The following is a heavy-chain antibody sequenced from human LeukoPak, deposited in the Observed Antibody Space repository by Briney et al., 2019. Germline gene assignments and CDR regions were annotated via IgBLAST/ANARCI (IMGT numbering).Heavy chain of an antibody. CDR1: GYTFTGYY. V-gene: IGHV1-2*02. CDR3: ARSGPIVVVPAAILAY. J-gene: IGHJ4*02. D-gene: IGHD2-2*01. CDR2: INPNSGGT. Sequence: ASVKVSCKASGYTFTGYYMHWVRQAPGQGLEWMGWINPNSGGTNYAQKFQGRVTMTRDTSISTAYMELSRLRSDDTAVYYCARSGPIVVVPAAILAYWGQGTLVTVSS.